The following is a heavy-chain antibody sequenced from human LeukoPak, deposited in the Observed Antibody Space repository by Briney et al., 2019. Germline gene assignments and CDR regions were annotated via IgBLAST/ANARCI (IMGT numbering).Heavy chain of an antibody. J-gene: IGHJ4*02. CDR1: GFIFRNYA. CDR2: ITGSGDTT. CDR3: AKWGDYDILTGYYVSDF. Sequence: GASLRLSCAASGFIFRNYARSWVRQAPGKGLEWVSAITGSGDTTYYADSVKGRFTVSRDNSKNTLYVEMNTLRAEDTAVYYCAKWGDYDILTGYYVSDFWGQGTLATVSS. D-gene: IGHD3-9*01. V-gene: IGHV3-23*01.